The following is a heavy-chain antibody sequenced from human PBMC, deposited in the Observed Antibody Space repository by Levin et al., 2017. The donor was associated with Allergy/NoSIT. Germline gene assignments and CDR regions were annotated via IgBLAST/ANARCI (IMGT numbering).Heavy chain of an antibody. Sequence: LGESLKISCKGSGYSFTSYWIGWVRQMPGKGLEWMGIIYPGDSDTRYSPSFQGQSTISADKSISTAYLQWSSLKASDTAMYYWAAHYYDSSGYYCGAFDIWGQGTMVTVSS. CDR2: IYPGDSDT. CDR3: AAHYYDSSGYYCGAFDI. V-gene: IGHV5-51*01. CDR1: GYSFTSYW. J-gene: IGHJ3*02. D-gene: IGHD3-22*01.